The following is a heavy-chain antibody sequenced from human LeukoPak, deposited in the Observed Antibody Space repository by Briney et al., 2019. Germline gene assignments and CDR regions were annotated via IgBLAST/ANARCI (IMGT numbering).Heavy chain of an antibody. CDR1: GFTLSSYA. Sequence: PGGSLRLSCAASGFTLSSYAMHWVRQAPGKGLEWVAVISYDGSNKYYADSVKGRFTISRDNSKNTLYLQMNSLRAEDTAVYYCARGAPTVVTPVSALDIWGQGTMVTVSS. CDR2: ISYDGSNK. D-gene: IGHD4-23*01. CDR3: ARGAPTVVTPVSALDI. V-gene: IGHV3-30*04. J-gene: IGHJ3*02.